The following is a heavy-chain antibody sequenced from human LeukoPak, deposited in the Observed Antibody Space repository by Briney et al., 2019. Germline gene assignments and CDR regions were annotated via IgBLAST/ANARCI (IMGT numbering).Heavy chain of an antibody. D-gene: IGHD2-15*01. CDR1: GFSFSTYA. V-gene: IGHV3-23*01. J-gene: IGHJ4*02. CDR2: VGGSGDST. CDR3: VKERDSILDY. Sequence: GGSLRLSCAASGFSFSTYAMSWVRQAPGKGLEWVSAVGGSGDSTYYADSVKGRFTISRDNSKRTLYLQMNSLRAEDTAIYYCVKERDSILDYWGQGTLVAVSS.